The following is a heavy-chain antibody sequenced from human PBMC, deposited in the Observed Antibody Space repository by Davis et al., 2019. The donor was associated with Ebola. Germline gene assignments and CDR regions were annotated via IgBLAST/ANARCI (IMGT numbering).Heavy chain of an antibody. J-gene: IGHJ6*04. CDR3: ARDQMWRTYYDILTGHENYGMDV. D-gene: IGHD3-9*01. Sequence: GESLKISCAASGFIFRSYVMSWVRQAPGKGLEWVSIIYSGCSTYYADSVKGRFTISRDNSKNTLYLQMNSLRSDDTAVYYCARDQMWRTYYDILTGHENYGMDVWGKGTTVTVSS. V-gene: IGHV3-53*05. CDR2: IYSGCST. CDR1: GFIFRSYV.